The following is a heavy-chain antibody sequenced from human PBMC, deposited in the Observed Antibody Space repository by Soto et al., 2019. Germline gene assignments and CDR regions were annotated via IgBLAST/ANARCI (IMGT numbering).Heavy chain of an antibody. J-gene: IGHJ3*02. Sequence: GGSLRLSCAASGFIFSNNNMNWVRQAPGKGLEWVSYITSNSKTIYYADSVKGRFTISRDNAKNSLYLQMNSLRDEDTAVYYCARDSGEWELLYDAFDIWGKGTLVTVSS. CDR2: ITSNSKTI. CDR1: GFIFSNNN. V-gene: IGHV3-48*02. CDR3: ARDSGEWELLYDAFDI. D-gene: IGHD1-26*01.